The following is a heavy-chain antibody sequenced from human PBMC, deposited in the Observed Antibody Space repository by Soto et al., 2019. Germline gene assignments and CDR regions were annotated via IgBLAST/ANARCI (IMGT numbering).Heavy chain of an antibody. CDR3: ARGRTVRNYADDSSDYFYFFDY. CDR2: VYYTGST. V-gene: IGHV4-59*01. Sequence: VSLTCTVSGDSISTFYWGWMRQSPGKELEWIGYVYYTGSTNYNPSLKSRVTISVDRSKNQFSLKLTSANAADTAVYYCARGRTVRNYADDSSDYFYFFDYWGQGTQVTV. CDR1: GDSISTFY. J-gene: IGHJ4*02. D-gene: IGHD3-22*01.